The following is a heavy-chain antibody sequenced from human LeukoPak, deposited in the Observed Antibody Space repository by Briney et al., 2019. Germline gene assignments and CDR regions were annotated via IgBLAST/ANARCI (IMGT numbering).Heavy chain of an antibody. CDR3: AREFVGGYYDSSGYFDY. CDR2: IYHAGSK. J-gene: IGHJ4*02. Sequence: SETLSLTCTVSGGSISSRNSFWGWIRQSPGKGLEWIGTIYHAGSKYYNPSLESRFAIYVDTSKNQFSLKLSSVTAADTAVYYCAREFVGGYYDSSGYFDYWGQGTLVTVSS. CDR1: GGSISSRNSF. V-gene: IGHV4-39*07. D-gene: IGHD3-22*01.